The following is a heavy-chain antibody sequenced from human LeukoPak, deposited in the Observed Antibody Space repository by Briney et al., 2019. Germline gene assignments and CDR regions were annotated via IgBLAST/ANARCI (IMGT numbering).Heavy chain of an antibody. CDR1: GGTFSSYA. Sequence: SVKVSCKASGGTFSSYAISWVRQAPGQGLEWMGGIIPIFGTANYAQKFQGRVTITADESTSTAYMELSSLRSEDTAVYYCARGWDYYDSSGPFDYWGQGTLVTVSS. D-gene: IGHD3-22*01. V-gene: IGHV1-69*13. CDR3: ARGWDYYDSSGPFDY. J-gene: IGHJ4*02. CDR2: IIPIFGTA.